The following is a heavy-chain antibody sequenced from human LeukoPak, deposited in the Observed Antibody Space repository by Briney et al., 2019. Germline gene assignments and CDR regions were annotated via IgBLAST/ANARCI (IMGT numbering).Heavy chain of an antibody. J-gene: IGHJ6*02. V-gene: IGHV1-69*04. Sequence: SVKVSCKASGGTFSSYAISWVRQAPGQGLEWMGRIIPIFGIANYAQKFQGRVTITADKSTSTAYMELSSLRSEDTAVYYCARYLGDYYYYGMDVWGQGTTVTVSS. CDR2: IIPIFGIA. CDR1: GGTFSSYA. CDR3: ARYLGDYYYYGMDV. D-gene: IGHD7-27*01.